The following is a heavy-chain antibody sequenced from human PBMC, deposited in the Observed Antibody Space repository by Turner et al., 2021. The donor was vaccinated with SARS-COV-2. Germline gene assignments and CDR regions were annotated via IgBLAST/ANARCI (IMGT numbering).Heavy chain of an antibody. V-gene: IGHV4-31*03. CDR1: GGSISSGGYY. CDR2: IYYSGST. D-gene: IGHD5-18*01. Sequence: QVQLQESGPGLVKPSQPLSLTCTVSGGSISSGGYYWSWIRQHPGKGLEWIGNIYYSGSTYYNSSLKSRVTISVDTSKNQFSLKLSSVTAADTAVYYCAGQLWLRGAFDIWGQGTMVTVSS. CDR3: AGQLWLRGAFDI. J-gene: IGHJ3*02.